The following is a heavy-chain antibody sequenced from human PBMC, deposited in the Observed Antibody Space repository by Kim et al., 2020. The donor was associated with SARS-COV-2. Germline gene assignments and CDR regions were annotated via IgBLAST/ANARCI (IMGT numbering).Heavy chain of an antibody. CDR3: APRPYYDYVWGSYGNGMDV. Sequence: SETLSLTCTVSGGSISSSSYYWGWIRQPPGKGLEWIGSIYYSGSTYYNPSLKSRVTISVDTSKNQFSLKLSSVTAADTAVYYCAPRPYYDYVWGSYGNGMDVWGQGTTVTVSS. V-gene: IGHV4-39*07. J-gene: IGHJ6*02. D-gene: IGHD3-16*01. CDR2: IYYSGST. CDR1: GGSISSSSYY.